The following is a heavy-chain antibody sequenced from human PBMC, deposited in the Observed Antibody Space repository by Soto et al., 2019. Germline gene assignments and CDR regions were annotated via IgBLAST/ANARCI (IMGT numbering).Heavy chain of an antibody. CDR1: GFPFSDAW. J-gene: IGHJ6*02. D-gene: IGHD2-15*01. CDR3: PSDPSCEAGYCSSGSCYRSYGMDV. CDR2: IKSNPDGGAT. V-gene: IGHV3-15*01. Sequence: PGGSLRLSCAASGFPFSDAWIRWVRQPPGKCLEWVGRIKSNPDGGATDYAAPVKGRFTISRDDSKNTLYLQMNSLTTADTAVNYCPSDPSCEAGYCSSGSCYRSYGMDVWGQGXTVTVCS.